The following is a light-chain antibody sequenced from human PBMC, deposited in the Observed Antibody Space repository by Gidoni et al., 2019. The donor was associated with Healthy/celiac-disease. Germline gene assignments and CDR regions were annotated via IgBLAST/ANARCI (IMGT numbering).Light chain of an antibody. V-gene: IGKV1-5*03. CDR1: QSISSW. Sequence: DIQMTKDPSNLSASVGDRVTITCRASQSISSWLAWYQQKPGKAPKRLIYKASSLESGVPSRFCCSGSVTEFTLTISSLQPDDFATYYCQQYNSYSLTFGGGTKGESK. J-gene: IGKJ4*01. CDR3: QQYNSYSLT. CDR2: KAS.